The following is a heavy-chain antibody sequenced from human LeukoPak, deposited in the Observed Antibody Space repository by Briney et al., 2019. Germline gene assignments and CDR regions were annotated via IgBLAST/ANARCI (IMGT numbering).Heavy chain of an antibody. CDR1: GFTFSDHH. CDR3: ARVGNYYYYGMDV. Sequence: PGGSLRLSCAASGFTFSDHHMDWVRQAPGEGLEWVARIRNKANRYTTEYAASVKSRFTISRDDSENSLYLQMNSLRAEDTAVYYCARVGNYYYYGMDVWGQGTTVTVSS. D-gene: IGHD1-1*01. CDR2: IRNKANRYTT. V-gene: IGHV3-72*01. J-gene: IGHJ6*02.